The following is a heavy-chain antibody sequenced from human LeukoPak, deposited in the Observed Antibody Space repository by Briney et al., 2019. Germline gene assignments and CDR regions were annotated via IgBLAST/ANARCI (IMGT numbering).Heavy chain of an antibody. Sequence: LGGSLRLSCAASGFTFSSYAMHWVRQAPGKGLEWVAVISYDGSNKYYADSVKGRFTISRDNSKNTLYLQMNSLRAEDTAVYYCATSQWLRGYGMDVWGQGTTVTVSS. CDR3: ATSQWLRGYGMDV. CDR1: GFTFSSYA. D-gene: IGHD6-19*01. V-gene: IGHV3-30-3*01. CDR2: ISYDGSNK. J-gene: IGHJ6*02.